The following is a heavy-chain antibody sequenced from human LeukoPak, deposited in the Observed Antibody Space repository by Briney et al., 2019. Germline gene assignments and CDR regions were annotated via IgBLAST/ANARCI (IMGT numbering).Heavy chain of an antibody. CDR1: GFTFSTYG. V-gene: IGHV3-30*18. CDR2: ISYDGSDR. CDR3: GKLGCSSTRCYINY. Sequence: PGGSLRLSCAASGFTFSTYGMRWVRQAPGKGLEWVAVISYDGSDRYYADSVKGRFTISRDNTKNTLYLQMNSLRAEDTAVYYCGKLGCSSTRCYINYWGQGTLVTVSS. J-gene: IGHJ4*02. D-gene: IGHD2-2*01.